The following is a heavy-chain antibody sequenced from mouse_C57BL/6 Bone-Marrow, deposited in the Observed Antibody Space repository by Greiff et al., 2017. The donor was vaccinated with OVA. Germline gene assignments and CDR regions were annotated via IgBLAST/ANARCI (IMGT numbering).Heavy chain of an antibody. V-gene: IGHV6-3*01. CDR2: IRLKSDNYAT. CDR1: GFTFSNYW. J-gene: IGHJ2*01. Sequence: EVQRVESGGGLVQPGGSMKLSCVASGFTFSNYWMNWVRQSPEKGLEWVAQIRLKSDNYATHYAESVKGRFTISRDDSKSSVYLQMNNLRAEDTGIYSCTGGGNYVYWGQGTTLTVSS. D-gene: IGHD2-1*01. CDR3: TGGGNYVY.